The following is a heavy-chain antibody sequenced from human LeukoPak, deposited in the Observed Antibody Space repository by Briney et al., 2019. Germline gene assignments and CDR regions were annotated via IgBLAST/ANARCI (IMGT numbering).Heavy chain of an antibody. V-gene: IGHV3-74*01. CDR3: ARALRFLEVDY. CDR2: INSDGSST. J-gene: IGHJ4*02. D-gene: IGHD3-3*01. CDR1: GFTFSRYW. Sequence: GGSLRLSCAASGFTFSRYWMHWVRQAPGKGLVWVSRINSDGSSTSYADSVKGRFTLSRDNAKNTLYLQMNSLRAEDTAVYYCARALRFLEVDYWGQGTLVTVSS.